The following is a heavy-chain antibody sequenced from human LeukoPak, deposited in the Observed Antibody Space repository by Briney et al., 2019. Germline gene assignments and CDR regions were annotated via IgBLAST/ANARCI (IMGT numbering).Heavy chain of an antibody. D-gene: IGHD4-17*01. CDR3: AKYYYGEHDAFDI. V-gene: IGHV3-23*01. J-gene: IGHJ3*02. CDR1: GFTFSNYW. Sequence: GGPLILSCAASGFTFSNYWMSWVRQAPGKGLEWVSAISGSGGSTYYADSVKGRFTISRDNSKNTLYLQMNSLRAEDTAVYYCAKYYYGEHDAFDIWGQGTMVAVSS. CDR2: ISGSGGST.